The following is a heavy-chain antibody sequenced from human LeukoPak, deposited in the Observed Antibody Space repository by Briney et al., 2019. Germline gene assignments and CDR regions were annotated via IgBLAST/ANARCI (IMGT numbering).Heavy chain of an antibody. CDR2: INSDGSPT. CDR1: GFTFGSPW. Sequence: GGSLRLSCAASGFTFGSPWVHWVRQAPGKGLVWVSRINSDGSPTAYADSVKGRFTISRDNAENTLYLQMNSLRAEDTAVYYCARGTAGYHSSYFDYWGQGTLVTVSS. V-gene: IGHV3-74*01. CDR3: ARGTAGYHSSYFDY. D-gene: IGHD3-16*02. J-gene: IGHJ4*02.